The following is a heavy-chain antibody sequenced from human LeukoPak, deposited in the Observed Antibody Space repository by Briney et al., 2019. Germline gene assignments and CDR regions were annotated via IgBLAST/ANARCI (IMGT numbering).Heavy chain of an antibody. CDR3: ARDGYCSGGGCYKGRFDY. J-gene: IGHJ4*02. CDR1: GFTFSSYA. CDR2: ISGSGGST. Sequence: GGSLRLSCAAPGFTFSSYAMSWVRQAPGKGLEWVSAISGSGGSTYYADSVKGRFTISRDNSKNTLYLQMNSLRAEDTAVYYCARDGYCSGGGCYKGRFDYWGQGTLVTVSS. V-gene: IGHV3-23*01. D-gene: IGHD2-15*01.